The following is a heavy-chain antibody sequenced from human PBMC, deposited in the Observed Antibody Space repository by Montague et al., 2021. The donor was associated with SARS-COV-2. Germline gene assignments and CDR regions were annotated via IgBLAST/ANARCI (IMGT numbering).Heavy chain of an antibody. Sequence: SETLSLTCSVSGGSMINNYWSWIRQPPGKGLEWMGYIYYTGSTDYNPSLESRATLSIDTSKNEFSLKLTSVTAADTAVYYCAGISKYSYGIYYYGMDVWGQGTTVTVSS. V-gene: IGHV4-59*01. CDR3: AGISKYSYGIYYYGMDV. D-gene: IGHD5-18*01. CDR2: IYYTGST. J-gene: IGHJ6*02. CDR1: GGSMINNY.